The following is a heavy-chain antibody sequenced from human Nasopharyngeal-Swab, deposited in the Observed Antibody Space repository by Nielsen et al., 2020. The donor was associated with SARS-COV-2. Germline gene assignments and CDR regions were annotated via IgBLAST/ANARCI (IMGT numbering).Heavy chain of an antibody. D-gene: IGHD3-3*01. CDR3: ARPLGVGEGPNYGMDV. V-gene: IGHV5-10-1*01. J-gene: IGHJ6*02. Sequence: VRQMPGKGLEWMGRIDPSDSYTNYSPSFQGHVTISADKSISTAYLQWSSLKASDTAMYYCARPLGVGEGPNYGMDVWGQGTTVTVSS. CDR2: IDPSDSYT.